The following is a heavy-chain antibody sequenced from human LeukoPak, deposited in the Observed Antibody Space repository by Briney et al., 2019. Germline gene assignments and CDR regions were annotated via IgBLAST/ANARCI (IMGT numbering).Heavy chain of an antibody. J-gene: IGHJ4*02. CDR3: AKEGGGHYYDSSGYYHS. V-gene: IGHV3-30*18. Sequence: GGSLRLSCAAPGFTFSSYGMHWVRQAPGKGLEWVAVISYDGSNKYYADSVRGRFTISRDNSKNTLYLQMNSLRAEDTAVYYCAKEGGGHYYDSSGYYHSWGQGTLVTVSS. CDR2: ISYDGSNK. CDR1: GFTFSSYG. D-gene: IGHD3-22*01.